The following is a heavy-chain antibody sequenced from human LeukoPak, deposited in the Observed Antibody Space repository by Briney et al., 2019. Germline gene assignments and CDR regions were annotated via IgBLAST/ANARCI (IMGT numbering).Heavy chain of an antibody. D-gene: IGHD4-23*01. Sequence: ASVKVSCKASGYTFTSYYMHWVRQAPGQGLEWMGIINPSGGSTSYAQKLQGRVTMTRDTSTSTVYMELSSLRSEDTAVYYCARDPIPDYVYGGNDVFDYWGQGTLVTVSS. V-gene: IGHV1-46*04. CDR3: ARDPIPDYVYGGNDVFDY. CDR2: INPSGGST. CDR1: GYTFTSYY. J-gene: IGHJ4*02.